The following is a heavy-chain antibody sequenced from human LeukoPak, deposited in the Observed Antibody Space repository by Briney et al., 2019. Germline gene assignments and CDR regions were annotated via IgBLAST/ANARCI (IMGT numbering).Heavy chain of an antibody. J-gene: IGHJ6*02. Sequence: RASVKVSCKSSGYTFTGYYMHWVGQAPGQGLAWMGWINTNSGGTNYAQKFQGRVTMTRDTTISTAYMELSSLRSEDTAVYYCATSDLYYYYGMDVWGQGTRVTVSS. CDR2: INTNSGGT. CDR3: ATSDLYYYYGMDV. CDR1: GYTFTGYY. V-gene: IGHV1-2*02.